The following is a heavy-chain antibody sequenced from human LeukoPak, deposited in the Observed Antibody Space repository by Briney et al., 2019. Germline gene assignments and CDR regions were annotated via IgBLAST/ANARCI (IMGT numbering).Heavy chain of an antibody. V-gene: IGHV4-59*01. J-gene: IGHJ3*02. Sequence: PSETLSLTCTVSGGSISSYYWSWIRQPPGKGLEWIGYIFYSGSTNYNPSLKSRVTISIDTSKNQFSLKLSSVTAADTAVYYCARAGLSGNSGDAFDIWGQGTMVTVSS. CDR2: IFYSGST. CDR1: GGSISSYY. CDR3: ARAGLSGNSGDAFDI. D-gene: IGHD1-26*01.